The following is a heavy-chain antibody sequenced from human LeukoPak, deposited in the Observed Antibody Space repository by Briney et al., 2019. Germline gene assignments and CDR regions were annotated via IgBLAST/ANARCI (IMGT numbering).Heavy chain of an antibody. CDR2: IKPDGSEE. CDR1: GFVFSASY. J-gene: IGHJ5*01. V-gene: IGHV3-7*01. Sequence: GGSLRLSCAASGFVFSASYMSWVRKAPGKGLEWVATIKPDGSEEYHVDSVSGRFTISRDNTNDSLFLQMNSLRVDDTAVYYCVRGGTYWTVSWGQGTLVNVS. CDR3: VRGGTYWTVS.